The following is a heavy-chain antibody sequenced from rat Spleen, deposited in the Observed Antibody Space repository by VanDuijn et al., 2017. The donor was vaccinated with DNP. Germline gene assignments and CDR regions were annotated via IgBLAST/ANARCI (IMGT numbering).Heavy chain of an antibody. CDR1: GFTFSRYD. CDR2: ISFDGSAT. V-gene: IGHV5-7*01. J-gene: IGHJ2*01. Sequence: EVQLVESGGGLVQPGGSLKLSCSASGFTFSRYDMAWVRQAPKKGLEWVATISFDGSATYYRDTVKGRFTISRDNAKSILYLQRDSLRSEDTATYYCARQGGPGYNFDYWGQGVMVTVSS. CDR3: ARQGGPGYNFDY. D-gene: IGHD1-4*01.